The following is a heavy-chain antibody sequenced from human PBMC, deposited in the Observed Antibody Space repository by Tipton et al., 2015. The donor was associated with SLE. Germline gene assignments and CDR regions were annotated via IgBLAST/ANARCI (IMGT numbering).Heavy chain of an antibody. CDR3: ARDPYDSWSDYQATFDY. D-gene: IGHD3-3*01. V-gene: IGHV4-59*12. CDR2: ISDGGGT. J-gene: IGHJ4*02. Sequence: TLSLTCSVSGGSISRNYWIWIRQPPGKGLEWIGYISDGGGTNYNPSLKSRVTISVDPAKNEFSLKLTSVTAADTAVYYCARDPYDSWSDYQATFDYWGQGTLVTVSP. CDR1: GGSISRNY.